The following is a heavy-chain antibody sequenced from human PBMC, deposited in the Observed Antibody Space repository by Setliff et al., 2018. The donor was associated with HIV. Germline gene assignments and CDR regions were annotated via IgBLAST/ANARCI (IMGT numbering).Heavy chain of an antibody. CDR2: IIPIFGTA. Sequence: ASVKVSCKASGGTFSSYAISWVRQAPGQGLEWMGGIIPIFGTANYAQKFQGRVTITTDESTSTAYMEPSSLRSEDTAVYYWPGSDVAAAVYYYGMDVWGQGTTVTVSS. D-gene: IGHD6-13*01. J-gene: IGHJ6*02. CDR1: GGTFSSYA. V-gene: IGHV1-69*05. CDR3: PGSDVAAAVYYYGMDV.